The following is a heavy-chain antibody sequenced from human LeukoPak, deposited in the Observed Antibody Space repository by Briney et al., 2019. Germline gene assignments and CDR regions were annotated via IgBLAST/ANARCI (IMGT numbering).Heavy chain of an antibody. CDR2: MYSGGTT. CDR3: ARVATGWRDAFDI. J-gene: IGHJ3*02. D-gene: IGHD6-19*01. Sequence: PGGSLRLSCAASGLPVSSNYMSWVRQAPGKGLEWVSFMYSGGTTSYADSVKGRFTISRDNSKNTLYLQMHSLRAEDTAVYYCARVATGWRDAFDIWGQGTMVTVSS. CDR1: GLPVSSNY. V-gene: IGHV3-53*01.